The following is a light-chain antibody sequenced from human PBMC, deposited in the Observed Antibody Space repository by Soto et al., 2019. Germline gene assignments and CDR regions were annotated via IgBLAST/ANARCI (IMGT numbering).Light chain of an antibody. CDR3: QQYDGSSIT. CDR2: DAS. CDR1: QSIRYNS. Sequence: ECVLPEPPGTLFLSPGEGATLSWRASQSIRYNSLAWYQQRPGQAPRLLIYDASSRATGVPDRFSGSGSGTDFTLTISRLEPEDFAVYSCQQYDGSSITFGQGARLEIK. V-gene: IGKV3-20*01. J-gene: IGKJ5*01.